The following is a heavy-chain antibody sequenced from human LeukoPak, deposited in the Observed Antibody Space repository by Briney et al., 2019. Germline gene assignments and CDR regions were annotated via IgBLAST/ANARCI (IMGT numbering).Heavy chain of an antibody. CDR2: IWYDGSNK. CDR1: GFTFSSYG. J-gene: IGHJ6*04. V-gene: IGHV3-33*01. Sequence: GGSLRLSCAASGFTFSSYGMHWVRQAPGKGLEWVAVIWYDGSNKYYADSVKGRFTISRDNSKNTLDLQMNSLRVEDTAVYYCVRDRAPWGGALGGAKGMDVWGEGTTVTVSS. CDR3: VRDRAPWGGALGGAKGMDV. D-gene: IGHD3-10*01.